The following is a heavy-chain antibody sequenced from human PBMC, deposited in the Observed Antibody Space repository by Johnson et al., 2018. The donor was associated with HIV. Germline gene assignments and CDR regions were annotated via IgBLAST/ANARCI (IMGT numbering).Heavy chain of an antibody. Sequence: EQLVESGGGLAQPGGSLRLSCAASGITVSSNYMSWVRQAPGKGLEWGPVIFTVGAVYYADSVKGRFTISRDNSKNTLYLQMNSLRAEDGAVYYCAVLCSGCADAFDVWGQGTMVTVS. V-gene: IGHV3-66*01. CDR3: AVLCSGCADAFDV. D-gene: IGHD3-10*01. CDR1: GITVSSNY. J-gene: IGHJ3*01. CDR2: IFTVGAV.